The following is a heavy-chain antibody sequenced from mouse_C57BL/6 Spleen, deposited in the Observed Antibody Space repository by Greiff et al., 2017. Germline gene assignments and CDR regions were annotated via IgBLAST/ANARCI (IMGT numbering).Heavy chain of an antibody. Sequence: VQLQQSGAELVRPGTSVKLSCKASGYTFTSYWMHWVKQRPGQGLEWIGVIDPSDSYTNYNQKFKGKATLTVDTSSSTAYMQLSSLTSEDSAVYYCARSALGRFDYWGQGTTLTVSS. D-gene: IGHD4-1*01. CDR1: GYTFTSYW. V-gene: IGHV1-59*01. J-gene: IGHJ2*01. CDR3: ARSALGRFDY. CDR2: IDPSDSYT.